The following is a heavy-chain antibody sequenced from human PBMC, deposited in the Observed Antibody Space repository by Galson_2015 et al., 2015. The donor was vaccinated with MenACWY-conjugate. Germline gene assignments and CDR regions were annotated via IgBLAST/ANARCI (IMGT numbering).Heavy chain of an antibody. J-gene: IGHJ5*02. Sequence: QSGAEVKKPGESLTISCKGSGYSFTSYWIGWVRQMPGKGLEWMGRIDPSDSYTNYSPSFQGHVTISADKSISTAYLQWSSLKASDTAMYYCARHAILGYCSSTSCYTGWFDPWGQGTLVTVSS. CDR3: ARHAILGYCSSTSCYTGWFDP. CDR2: IDPSDSYT. V-gene: IGHV5-10-1*01. CDR1: GYSFTSYW. D-gene: IGHD2-2*02.